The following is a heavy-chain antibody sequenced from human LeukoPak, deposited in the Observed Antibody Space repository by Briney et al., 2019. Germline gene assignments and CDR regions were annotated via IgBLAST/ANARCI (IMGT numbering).Heavy chain of an antibody. J-gene: IGHJ4*02. CDR1: GFTFSSAW. Sequence: GGSLRLSCATSGFTFSSAWMSWVRQAPGKGLEWVGRIKRKSDGGTADHAAPVKGRFTISRDDSKNTLYLQMNSLKIEDTAVYYCTTDLGQLLFYYWGQGTLVTVSS. CDR3: TTDLGQLLFYY. D-gene: IGHD2-2*01. V-gene: IGHV3-15*01. CDR2: IKRKSDGGTA.